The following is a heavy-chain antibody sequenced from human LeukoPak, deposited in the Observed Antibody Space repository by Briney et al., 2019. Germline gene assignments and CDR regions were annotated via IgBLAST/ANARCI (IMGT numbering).Heavy chain of an antibody. Sequence: GGSLRLSCAASGFTFDDYAMHWVRQAPGKGLEWVSGISWNSGSIGYADPVKGRFTISRDNAKNSLYLQMNSLRAEDTALYYSAKDMEAHIVVVTAILGGTFDYWGQGTLVTVSS. CDR2: ISWNSGSI. CDR3: AKDMEAHIVVVTAILGGTFDY. V-gene: IGHV3-9*01. CDR1: GFTFDDYA. D-gene: IGHD2-21*02. J-gene: IGHJ4*02.